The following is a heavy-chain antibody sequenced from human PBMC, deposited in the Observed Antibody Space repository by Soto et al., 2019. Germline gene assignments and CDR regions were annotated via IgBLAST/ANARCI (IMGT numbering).Heavy chain of an antibody. D-gene: IGHD5-12*01. CDR1: GGSISSSNW. Sequence: SETLSLTCAVSGGSISSSNWWSWVRQPPGKGLEWIGEIYHSGSTNYNPSLKSRVTISVDKSKNQFSLKLSSVTAEDTAVYYCARDPNIVATITAIYYYYGMDVWGQGTTVTVSS. CDR2: IYHSGST. J-gene: IGHJ6*02. V-gene: IGHV4-4*02. CDR3: ARDPNIVATITAIYYYYGMDV.